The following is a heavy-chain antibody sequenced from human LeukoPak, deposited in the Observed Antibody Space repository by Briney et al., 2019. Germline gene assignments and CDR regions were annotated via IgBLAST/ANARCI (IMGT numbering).Heavy chain of an antibody. D-gene: IGHD4-23*01. CDR2: MNPDSSNT. CDR1: GYTFSSYD. J-gene: IGHJ4*02. Sequence: GASVKVSCKASGYTFSSYDINWVRQAAGQGLEWMGWMNPDSSNTGYAQRFQGRLTMTRDTSISTAYMELSTLRSEDTAVYYCARGPTGNSQPSDYWGQGTLVTVSS. CDR3: ARGPTGNSQPSDY. V-gene: IGHV1-8*01.